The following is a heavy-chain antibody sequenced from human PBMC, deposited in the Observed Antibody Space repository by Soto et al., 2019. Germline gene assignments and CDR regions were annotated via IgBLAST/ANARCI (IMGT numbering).Heavy chain of an antibody. D-gene: IGHD2-21*02. CDR2: INSDGSST. CDR3: ASLNKYGWGGDGFVI. J-gene: IGHJ3*02. CDR1: GVTFSSYS. Sequence: PGGSQRLSCAAAGVTFSSYSMHWVRQAPGKGLVWVSRINSDGSSTSYADSVKGRFTISRDNAKNTLYLQMNSLRVEDTAVYYYASLNKYGWGGDGFVIWGQGTRFTVPS. V-gene: IGHV3-74*01.